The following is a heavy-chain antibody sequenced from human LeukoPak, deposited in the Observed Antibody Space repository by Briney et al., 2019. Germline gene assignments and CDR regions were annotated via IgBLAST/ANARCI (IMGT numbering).Heavy chain of an antibody. CDR3: ARGGSLAAAPHRYYFDY. Sequence: ASVKVSCKASGYTFTSYYMHWVRQAPGQGLEWMGIINPSGGSTTYAQKFQGRVTMTRDTSTSTVYMELSSLRSEDTAVFYCARGGSLAAAPHRYYFDYWGQGTLVTVSS. CDR1: GYTFTSYY. J-gene: IGHJ4*02. V-gene: IGHV1-46*01. CDR2: INPSGGST. D-gene: IGHD6-19*01.